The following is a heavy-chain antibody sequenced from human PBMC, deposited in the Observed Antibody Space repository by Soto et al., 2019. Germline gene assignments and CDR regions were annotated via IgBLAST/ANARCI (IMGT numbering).Heavy chain of an antibody. CDR1: GFTFSSYS. Sequence: HPGGSLRLSCAASGFTFSSYSMNWVRQAPGKGLEWVSYISSSSSTIYYADSVKGRFTISRDNAKNSLYLQMNSLRDEDTAVYYCAREGRSSGWYYYYGMDVWGQGTTVTVSS. D-gene: IGHD6-19*01. CDR2: ISSSSSTI. V-gene: IGHV3-48*02. J-gene: IGHJ6*02. CDR3: AREGRSSGWYYYYGMDV.